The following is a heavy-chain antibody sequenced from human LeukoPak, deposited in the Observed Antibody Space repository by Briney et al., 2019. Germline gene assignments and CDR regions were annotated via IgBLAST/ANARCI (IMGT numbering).Heavy chain of an antibody. CDR1: GFTVSSNY. CDR3: ARDPHSNHYYMDV. CDR2: IYSGGST. D-gene: IGHD4-11*01. J-gene: IGHJ6*03. Sequence: GGSLRLSCAASGFTVSSNYMSWVRQAPGKGLEWVSVIYSGGSTYYADSVKGRFTISRDNSKNTLYLQMNSLRAEDTAVYYCARDPHSNHYYMDVWGKGTTVTVSS. V-gene: IGHV3-53*05.